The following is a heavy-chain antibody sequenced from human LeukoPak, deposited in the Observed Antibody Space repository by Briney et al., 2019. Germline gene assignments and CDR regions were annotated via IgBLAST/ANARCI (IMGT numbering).Heavy chain of an antibody. J-gene: IGHJ4*02. CDR1: GFTFSSYG. Sequence: PGGSLRLSCAASGFTFSSYGMHWVRQAPGKGLEWVAVISYDGSNKYYADSVKGRFTISRDNAKNSLYLQMNSLRAEDTAVYYCARSPNFGVVTDSNFDYWGQGTLVTVSS. CDR2: ISYDGSNK. V-gene: IGHV3-30*03. D-gene: IGHD3-3*01. CDR3: ARSPNFGVVTDSNFDY.